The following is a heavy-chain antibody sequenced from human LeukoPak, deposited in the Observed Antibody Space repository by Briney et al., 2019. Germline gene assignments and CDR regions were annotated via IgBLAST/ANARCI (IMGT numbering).Heavy chain of an antibody. J-gene: IGHJ3*02. CDR3: ARATYYYDSSGYYYGAFDI. CDR2: ISSSGSTI. V-gene: IGHV3-48*03. Sequence: GGSLRLSCAASGFTFSSYEMNWVRQAPGKGLEWVSYISSSGSTIYYADSVKGRFTISRDNAKNSLYLQMNSLRAEDTAVYYCARATYYYDSSGYYYGAFDIWGQGTMVTVSS. D-gene: IGHD3-22*01. CDR1: GFTFSSYE.